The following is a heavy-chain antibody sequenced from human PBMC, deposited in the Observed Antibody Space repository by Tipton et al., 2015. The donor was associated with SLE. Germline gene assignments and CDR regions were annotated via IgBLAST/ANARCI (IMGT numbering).Heavy chain of an antibody. D-gene: IGHD1-1*01. CDR3: GRHKTATRAFDF. CDR1: GDSINGRY. V-gene: IGHV4-59*08. CDR2: VYHTGAS. J-gene: IGHJ3*01. Sequence: LRLSCTVSGDSINGRYWSWIRQPPGKGLEYIGYVYHTGASIYNPSLKTRVTISVDTSQNQFSLWLTSVTAADSAVYYCGRHKTATRAFDFWGQGTLVTVSS.